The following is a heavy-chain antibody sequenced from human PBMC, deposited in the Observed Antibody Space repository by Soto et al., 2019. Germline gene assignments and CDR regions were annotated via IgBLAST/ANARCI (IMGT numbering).Heavy chain of an antibody. J-gene: IGHJ3*02. CDR3: ARVGASTYYYGSGSYYNETNDAFDI. V-gene: IGHV1-2*04. D-gene: IGHD3-10*01. CDR1: GYTFTGYY. CDR2: INPNSGGT. Sequence: ASVKVSCKASGYTFTGYYMHWVRQAPGQGLEWMGWINPNSGGTNYAQKFQGWVTMTRDTSISTAYMELSRLRSDDTAVYYCARVGASTYYYGSGSYYNETNDAFDIWGQGTMVTVSS.